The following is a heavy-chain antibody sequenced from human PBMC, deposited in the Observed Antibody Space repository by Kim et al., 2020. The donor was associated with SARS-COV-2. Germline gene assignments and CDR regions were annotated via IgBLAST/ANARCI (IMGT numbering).Heavy chain of an antibody. CDR2: INPSGGST. CDR1: GYTFTSYY. V-gene: IGHV1-46*01. CDR3: ARFWATRIAAAASLYGMDV. D-gene: IGHD6-13*01. J-gene: IGHJ6*02. Sequence: ASVKVSCKASGYTFTSYYMHWVRQAPGQGLEWMGIINPSGGSTSYAQKFQGRVTMTRDTSTSTVYMELSSLRSEDTAVYYCARFWATRIAAAASLYGMDVWGQGTTVTVSS.